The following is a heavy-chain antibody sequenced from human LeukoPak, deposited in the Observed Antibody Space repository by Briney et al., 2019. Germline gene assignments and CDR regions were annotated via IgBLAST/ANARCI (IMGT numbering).Heavy chain of an antibody. CDR1: EFSFSSHS. D-gene: IGHD3-22*01. CDR3: MLGSGSYDSSDFDY. V-gene: IGHV3-21*01. Sequence: GGSLRLSCAASEFSFSSHSMNWVRQAPGKGLEWVSTINSSGDYTCYADSVKGRFTISRDNAKNSLYLQMNSLRAEDTAVYYCMLGSGSYDSSDFDYWGQGTLVTVSS. CDR2: INSSGDYT. J-gene: IGHJ4*02.